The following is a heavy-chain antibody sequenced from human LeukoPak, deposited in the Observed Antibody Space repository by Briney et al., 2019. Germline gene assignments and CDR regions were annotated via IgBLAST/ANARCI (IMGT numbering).Heavy chain of an antibody. Sequence: GGSLRLSCAASGFTVSSNYMSWVRQAPGKGLEWVSTIYSGGSTYYADSVKGRFTISRDTSKNTLYFQMHSLRAEDTAVYYCVRGVIWSSSWFDPWGQGTLVTVSS. V-gene: IGHV3-53*01. CDR2: IYSGGST. J-gene: IGHJ5*02. CDR3: VRGVIWSSSWFDP. D-gene: IGHD6-13*01. CDR1: GFTVSSNY.